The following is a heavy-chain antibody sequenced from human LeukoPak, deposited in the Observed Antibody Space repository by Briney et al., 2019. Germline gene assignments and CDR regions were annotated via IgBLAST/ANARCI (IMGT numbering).Heavy chain of an antibody. CDR1: GYRFTSYW. CDR3: ARQMARGYSYGWSDY. Sequence: GESLKISCKDSGYRFTSYWVGWVRQMPGKGLEWMGIIYPGDSDTRYSPSFQGQVTISADKSISTAYLQWSSLKASDTAMYYCARQMARGYSYGWSDYWGQGTLVTVSS. V-gene: IGHV5-51*01. J-gene: IGHJ4*02. D-gene: IGHD5-18*01. CDR2: IYPGDSDT.